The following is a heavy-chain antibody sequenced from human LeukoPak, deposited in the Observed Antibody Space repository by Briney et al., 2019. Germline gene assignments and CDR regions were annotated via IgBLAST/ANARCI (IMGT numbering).Heavy chain of an antibody. CDR1: GYTFIDYY. CDR3: ARGPTYYDSSGYRLEY. CDR2: IYPDSGVT. D-gene: IGHD3-22*01. Sequence: ASVKVSCKASGYTFIDYYMHWVRQAPGQGLEWMAWIYPDSGVTNYAQQFQRRVTMTRDTSISTAYMDLSRLRSDDTAVYFCARGPTYYDSSGYRLEYWGQGTLVTVSS. V-gene: IGHV1-2*02. J-gene: IGHJ4*02.